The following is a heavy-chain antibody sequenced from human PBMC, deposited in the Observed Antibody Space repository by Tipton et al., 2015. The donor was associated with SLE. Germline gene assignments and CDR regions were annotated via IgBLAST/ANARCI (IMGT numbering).Heavy chain of an antibody. CDR3: ARSGPALGYCSGGSCLDY. D-gene: IGHD2-15*01. CDR1: GGSFSGYY. V-gene: IGHV4-34*01. CDR2: INHSGST. J-gene: IGHJ4*02. Sequence: TLSLTCAVYGGSFSGYYWSWIRQPPGKGLEWIGEINHSGSTNYNPSLKSRVTISVDTPKNQFSLKLSSVTAADTAVYYCARSGPALGYCSGGSCLDYWGQGTLVTVSS.